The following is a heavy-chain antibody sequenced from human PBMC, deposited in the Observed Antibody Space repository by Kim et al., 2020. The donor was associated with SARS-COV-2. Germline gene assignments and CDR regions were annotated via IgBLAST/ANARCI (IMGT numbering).Heavy chain of an antibody. CDR2: INPNSGGT. CDR1: GYTFTGYY. V-gene: IGHV1-2*04. D-gene: IGHD2-15*01. Sequence: ASVKVSCKASGYTFTGYYMHWVRQAPGQGLEWMGWINPNSGGTNYAQKFQGCVTMTRDTSISTAYMELSRLRSDDTAVYYCARVRGYFDAFDIWGQGTMVTVSS. CDR3: ARVRGYFDAFDI. J-gene: IGHJ3*02.